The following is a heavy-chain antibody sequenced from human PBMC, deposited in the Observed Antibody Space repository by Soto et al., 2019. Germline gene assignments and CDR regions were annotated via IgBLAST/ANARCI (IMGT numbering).Heavy chain of an antibody. CDR2: ISTGGNSI. D-gene: IGHD1-26*01. CDR1: GFTFSSHG. CDR3: ARAKYPGSYSPFDY. Sequence: EVQLVESGGGLVQPGGSLRLSCTASGFTFSSHGMSWVRQAPGKGLEWVSYISTGGNSIYYAASVKGRFTISRDNGKSSLFLQMSSLRDEDSALYFCARAKYPGSYSPFDYWGQGTLVTVSS. V-gene: IGHV3-48*02. J-gene: IGHJ4*02.